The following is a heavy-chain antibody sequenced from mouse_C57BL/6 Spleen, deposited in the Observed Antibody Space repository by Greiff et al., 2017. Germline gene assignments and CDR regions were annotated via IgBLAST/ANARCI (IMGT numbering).Heavy chain of an antibody. Sequence: VQLQQPGAELVRPGSSVKLSCKASGYTFTSYWMHWVKQRPIQGLEWIGNIDPSDSETHYNQKFKDKGTLTVDKSSSTAYMQLSSLTSEDSAVYYCARGATTVVARWYFDVWGTGTTVTVSS. V-gene: IGHV1-52*01. CDR3: ARGATTVVARWYFDV. J-gene: IGHJ1*03. CDR1: GYTFTSYW. CDR2: IDPSDSET. D-gene: IGHD1-1*01.